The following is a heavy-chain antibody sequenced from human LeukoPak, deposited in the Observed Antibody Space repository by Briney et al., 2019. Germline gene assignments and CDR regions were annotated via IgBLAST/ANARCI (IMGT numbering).Heavy chain of an antibody. V-gene: IGHV4-34*01. J-gene: IGHJ5*02. CDR1: GFTFSSYW. CDR2: INHSGST. D-gene: IGHD6-13*01. CDR3: ARGRRGSSSIFFARDRVNWFDP. Sequence: GSLRLSCAASGFTFSSYWMSWVRQPPGKGLEWIGEINHSGSTNYNPSLESRVTISVDTSKNQFSLKLSSVTAADTAVYYCARGRRGSSSIFFARDRVNWFDPWGQGTLVTVSS.